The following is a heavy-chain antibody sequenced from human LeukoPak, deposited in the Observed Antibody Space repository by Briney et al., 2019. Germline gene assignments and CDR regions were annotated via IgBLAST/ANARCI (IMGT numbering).Heavy chain of an antibody. CDR1: GYTFTNYG. Sequence: ASVKVSCKASGYTFTNYGISWVRQAPGQGLEWMGWISAHNGNTNYAQKFQGRVSMTTDTSTTTAHMELRTLRSDDTAAYYCVIERYWVARTGWFDGWGQGTLVTVSS. V-gene: IGHV1-18*01. J-gene: IGHJ5*02. CDR2: ISAHNGNT. D-gene: IGHD3/OR15-3a*01. CDR3: VIERYWVARTGWFDG.